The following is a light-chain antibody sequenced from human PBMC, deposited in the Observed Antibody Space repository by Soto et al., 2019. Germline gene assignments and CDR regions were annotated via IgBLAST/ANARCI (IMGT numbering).Light chain of an antibody. Sequence: DIQMTQSPSSLSASVGDRVTITCRASQSISNYLNWYQQISGKAPKLLIYDASNLEIGVPSRFSGSGSGTDFTFTITSLQPEDIATYYCQQFDNLPLTFGGGTKVEIK. CDR3: QQFDNLPLT. CDR1: QSISNY. V-gene: IGKV1-33*01. CDR2: DAS. J-gene: IGKJ4*01.